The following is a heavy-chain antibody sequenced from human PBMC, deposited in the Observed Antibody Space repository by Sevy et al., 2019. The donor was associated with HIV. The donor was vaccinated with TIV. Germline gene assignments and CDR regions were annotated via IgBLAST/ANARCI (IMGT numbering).Heavy chain of an antibody. Sequence: ASVEVSCKASRSTFVSNDINWLRQAPGQGLEWVGWMRPNSGEVGYAQKFQGRVTMTRNISITTAYMELGRLRFDDTAVYYCAQGYYFTYWGQGTVVTVSS. CDR1: RSTFVSND. D-gene: IGHD3-22*01. J-gene: IGHJ4*02. CDR3: AQGYYFTY. V-gene: IGHV1-8*01. CDR2: MRPNSGEV.